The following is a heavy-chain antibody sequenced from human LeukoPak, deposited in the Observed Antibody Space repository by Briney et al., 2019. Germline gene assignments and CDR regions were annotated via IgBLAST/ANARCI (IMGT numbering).Heavy chain of an antibody. Sequence: EASVKVSCKASGYTFADYYMHWVRQAPGQGLEWMGWINPNSGGTNYAQNFQGRVTLTRDTSISTAYMELSSLTSDDTAVYYCAKDRRSSSSIDWFDPWGQGTLVTVSS. D-gene: IGHD6-6*01. CDR2: INPNSGGT. CDR3: AKDRRSSSSIDWFDP. V-gene: IGHV1-2*02. CDR1: GYTFADYY. J-gene: IGHJ5*02.